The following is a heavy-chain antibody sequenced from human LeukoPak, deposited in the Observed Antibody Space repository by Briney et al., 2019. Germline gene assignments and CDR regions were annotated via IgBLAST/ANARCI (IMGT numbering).Heavy chain of an antibody. CDR3: ARDGWKLNYFDS. V-gene: IGHV3-66*01. D-gene: IGHD4-23*01. CDR1: GFTVSSTY. CDR2: IHSDDRT. J-gene: IGHJ4*02. Sequence: PGGSLRLSCAASGFTVSSTYMNWVRQAPGKGLEWVSVIHSDDRTYYAASVKGRFTISRDISENTLHLQMNSLRAEDTAVYYCARDGWKLNYFDSWGQGTLVTVSS.